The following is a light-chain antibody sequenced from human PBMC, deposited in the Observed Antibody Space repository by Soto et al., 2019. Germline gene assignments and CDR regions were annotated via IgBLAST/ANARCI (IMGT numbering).Light chain of an antibody. CDR2: AAS. J-gene: IGKJ1*01. CDR3: QQSYSTFRT. CDR1: QSISNY. Sequence: DIQMTQSPSSLPASVGDRVTITCRASQSISNYLNWYQHKPGEAPQLLISAASSLQGGVPSRFSGGGSGTEFTLTISSPQPEDLATYYCQQSYSTFRTFGQGTKVEIK. V-gene: IGKV1-39*01.